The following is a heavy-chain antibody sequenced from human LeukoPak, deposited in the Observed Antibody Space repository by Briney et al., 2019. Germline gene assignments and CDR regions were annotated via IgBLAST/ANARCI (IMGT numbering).Heavy chain of an antibody. J-gene: IGHJ4*02. D-gene: IGHD3-10*01. Sequence: GGSLRLSCAASGFTFSSYAMHWVRQAPGKGLEWVAVISYDGGNKYYADSVKGRFTISRDNSKNTLYLQMNSLRAEDTAVYYCAPLWFGELGGYWGQGTLVTVSS. CDR3: APLWFGELGGY. V-gene: IGHV3-30-3*01. CDR2: ISYDGGNK. CDR1: GFTFSSYA.